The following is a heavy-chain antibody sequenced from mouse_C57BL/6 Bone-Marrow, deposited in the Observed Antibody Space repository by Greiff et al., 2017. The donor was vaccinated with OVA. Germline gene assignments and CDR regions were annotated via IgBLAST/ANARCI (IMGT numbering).Heavy chain of an antibody. J-gene: IGHJ3*01. CDR2: IYPRSGNT. CDR3: AKGSNYPLSY. V-gene: IGHV1-81*01. Sequence: VQLKESGAELARPGASVKLSCKASGYTFTSYGISWVKQRTGQGLEWIGEIYPRSGNTYYNEKFKGKATLTADKSSSTAYMELRSLTSEDSAVYFCAKGSNYPLSYWGQGTLVTVSA. D-gene: IGHD2-5*01. CDR1: GYTFTSYG.